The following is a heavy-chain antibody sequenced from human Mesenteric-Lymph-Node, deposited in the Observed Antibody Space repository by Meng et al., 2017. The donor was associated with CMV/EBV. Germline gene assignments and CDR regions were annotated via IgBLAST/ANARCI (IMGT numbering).Heavy chain of an antibody. CDR2: IKSDGSST. J-gene: IGHJ4*02. CDR3: ARGYCSSISCLFDY. Sequence: GESLKISCAASGFTLSSYWMHWVRQAPGKGLMWVSRIKSDGSSTNYADSVKGRFTISRDNAKNTLYLQINSLRAEDTAVYYCARGYCSSISCLFDYWGQGTLVTVSS. V-gene: IGHV3-74*01. D-gene: IGHD2-2*01. CDR1: GFTLSSYW.